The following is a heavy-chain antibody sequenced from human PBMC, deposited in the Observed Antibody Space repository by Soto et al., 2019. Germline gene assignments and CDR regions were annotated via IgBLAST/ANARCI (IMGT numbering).Heavy chain of an antibody. CDR3: ARDIHFDY. CDR2: ISYDGSNK. V-gene: IGHV3-30-3*01. J-gene: IGHJ4*02. CDR1: GFTFSSYA. Sequence: ESGGGVVQPGRSLRLSCAASGFTFSSYAMHWVRQAPGKGLEWVAVISYDGSNKYYADSVKGRFTISRDNSKNTLYLQMNSLRAEDTAVYYCARDIHFDYWGQGTLVTVSS.